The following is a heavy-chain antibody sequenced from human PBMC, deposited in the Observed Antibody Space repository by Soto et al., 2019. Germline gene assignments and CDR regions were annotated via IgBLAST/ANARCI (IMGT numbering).Heavy chain of an antibody. CDR1: GGSISSGDYY. J-gene: IGHJ2*01. Sequence: QVQLQESGPGLVKPSQTLSLTCTVSGGSISSGDYYWSWIRQPPGKGLEWIGYIYYSGSTYYNPSLMSRLTISVDSSKKQFSLKLSSVTAADTAVYYCASSLAAASTWYFDLWGRGTLVTVSS. V-gene: IGHV4-30-4*01. D-gene: IGHD6-13*01. CDR2: IYYSGST. CDR3: ASSLAAASTWYFDL.